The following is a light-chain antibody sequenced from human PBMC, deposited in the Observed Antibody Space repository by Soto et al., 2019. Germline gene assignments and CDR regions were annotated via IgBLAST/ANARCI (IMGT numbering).Light chain of an antibody. J-gene: IGLJ1*01. Sequence: QSVLTPPAPLSGSPGQSIAISCPGTSSEIGGYSYVSWYQQQPGKAPKLVISDVSNRPSGVSDRFSGSKSGNTASLTISGLQTEDEADYYCASYTTSRTYVFGTGTKVTVL. CDR1: SSEIGGYSY. CDR3: ASYTTSRTYV. V-gene: IGLV2-14*01. CDR2: DVS.